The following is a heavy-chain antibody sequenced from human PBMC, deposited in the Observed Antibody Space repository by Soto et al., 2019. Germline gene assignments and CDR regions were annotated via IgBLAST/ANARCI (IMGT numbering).Heavy chain of an antibody. J-gene: IGHJ4*02. CDR1: GFTFARDS. CDR3: ARESEDLTSNFDY. CDR2: ISRTTNYI. V-gene: IGHV3-21*06. Sequence: GGSLRLSCAASGFTFARDSMNWVRQAAGKGLEWVSSISRTTNYIYYGDSMKGRFTISRDNAKNSPYLEMNSLRAEDTAVYYCARESEDLTSNFDYWGQGTLVTVSS.